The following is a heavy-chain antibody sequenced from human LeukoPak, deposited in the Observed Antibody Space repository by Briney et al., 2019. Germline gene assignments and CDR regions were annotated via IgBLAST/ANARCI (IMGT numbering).Heavy chain of an antibody. J-gene: IGHJ4*02. CDR3: AKVATIDWDEYYFDY. CDR1: GGSFSGYY. V-gene: IGHV4-34*01. Sequence: PSETLSLTCAVYGGSFSGYYWSWIRQPPGKGLEWIGEINHSGSTNYNPSLKSRVTISVDTSKNQFSLKLSSVTAADTAVYYCAKVATIDWDEYYFDYWGQGTLVTVSS. CDR2: INHSGST. D-gene: IGHD5-12*01.